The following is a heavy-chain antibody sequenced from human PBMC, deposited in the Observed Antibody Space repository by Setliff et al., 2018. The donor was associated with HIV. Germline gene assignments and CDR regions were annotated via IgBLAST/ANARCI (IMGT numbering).Heavy chain of an antibody. J-gene: IGHJ4*02. CDR2: INAGNGDT. V-gene: IGHV1-3*01. Sequence: GASVKVSCKASGDTFTTYALHWVRQAPGQRLEWMGWINAGNGDTKSSQKFQGRVTITRDTSASTAYMELSILRSEDTGVYYCAIGSSNWPHRPNNYYFDYLGQGTPVTVSS. CDR3: AIGSSNWPHRPNNYYFDY. D-gene: IGHD6-13*01. CDR1: GDTFTTYA.